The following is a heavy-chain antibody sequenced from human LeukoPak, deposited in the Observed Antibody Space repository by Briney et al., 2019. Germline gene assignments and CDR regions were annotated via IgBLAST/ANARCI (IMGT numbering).Heavy chain of an antibody. V-gene: IGHV1-3*01. J-gene: IGHJ4*02. CDR3: ARDQYNVIDS. D-gene: IGHD1-14*01. CDR2: INAENGDT. Sequence: ASVKVSCKASGYRFTGYNIDWVRQAPGQRPEWMGRINAENGDTKYSQKFQGRVTITRDTFASTSYMELSSLRSEDTAVYYCARDQYNVIDSWGQGTLVTVSS. CDR1: GYRFTGYN.